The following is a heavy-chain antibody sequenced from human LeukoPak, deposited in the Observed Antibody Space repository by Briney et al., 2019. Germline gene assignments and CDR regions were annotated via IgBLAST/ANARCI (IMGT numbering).Heavy chain of an antibody. V-gene: IGHV3-30*18. CDR2: IAYDGSNK. J-gene: IGHJ6*02. Sequence: PGGSLRLSCAASGFTFSDYYMSWIRQAPGKGLEWVAVIAYDGSNKVYADSVKGRFTISRDNSKNTLYLQMNSLRGEDTAVYYCAKEKAIATINYGLDVWGQGTTVTVSS. D-gene: IGHD1-1*01. CDR1: GFTFSDYY. CDR3: AKEKAIATINYGLDV.